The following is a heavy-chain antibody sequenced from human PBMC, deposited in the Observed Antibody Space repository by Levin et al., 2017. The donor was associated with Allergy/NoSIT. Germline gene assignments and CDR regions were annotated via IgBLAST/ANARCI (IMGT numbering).Heavy chain of an antibody. CDR1: GFTFTRFE. CDR2: ISRDGSST. J-gene: IGHJ6*03. CDR3: AKVAEAGARSYFHYYYMDV. V-gene: IGHV3-48*03. Sequence: PGGSLRLSCSASGFTFTRFEMNWVRQAPGKGLEWISFISRDGSSTSYADSMKGRFTISRDNAKDVVYLQLNSLRAEDTALYYCAKVAEAGARSYFHYYYMDVWGKGTTVTVSS. D-gene: IGHD6-13*01.